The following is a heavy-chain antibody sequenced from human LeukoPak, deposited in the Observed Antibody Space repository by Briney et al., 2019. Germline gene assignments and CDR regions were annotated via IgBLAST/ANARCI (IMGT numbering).Heavy chain of an antibody. D-gene: IGHD3-3*01. Sequence: SETLSLTCTVSGGSISSYYWSWIRQPPGKGLEWIGYIYYSGSTNYNPSLKSRVTISVDTSKNQFSLKLSSVTAADTAVYYCARGYDFWSGYYDYWGQGTLVTVSS. V-gene: IGHV4-59*01. CDR3: ARGYDFWSGYYDY. CDR1: GGSISSYY. CDR2: IYYSGST. J-gene: IGHJ4*02.